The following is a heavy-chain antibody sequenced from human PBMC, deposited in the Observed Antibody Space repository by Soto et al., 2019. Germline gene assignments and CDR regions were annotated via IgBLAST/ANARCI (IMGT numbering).Heavy chain of an antibody. V-gene: IGHV1-46*03. CDR3: ASNLGSSGPNDAFDI. J-gene: IGHJ3*02. CDR1: GYTFTSYY. D-gene: IGHD6-19*01. CDR2: INPSGGST. Sequence: ASVKVSCKASGYTFTSYYMHWVRQAPGQGLERMGIINPSGGSTSYAQKFQGRVTMTRDTSTSTVYMELSSLRSEDTAVYYRASNLGSSGPNDAFDIWGQGTMVTVSS.